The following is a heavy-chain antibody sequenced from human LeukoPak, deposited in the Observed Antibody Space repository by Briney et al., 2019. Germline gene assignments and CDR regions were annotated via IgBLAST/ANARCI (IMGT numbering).Heavy chain of an antibody. Sequence: SQTLSLTCAVSGGSISSGGYSWSWIRQPPGKGLEWIGYIYHSGSTYCNPSLKSRVTISVDRSRNQFSLKLSSVTAADTAVYYCARSTTVTTFDYWGQGTLVTVSS. V-gene: IGHV4-30-2*01. CDR2: IYHSGST. CDR1: GGSISSGGYS. J-gene: IGHJ4*02. D-gene: IGHD4-17*01. CDR3: ARSTTVTTFDY.